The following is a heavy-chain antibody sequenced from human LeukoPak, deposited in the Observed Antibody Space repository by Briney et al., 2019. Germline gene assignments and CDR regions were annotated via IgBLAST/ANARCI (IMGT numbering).Heavy chain of an antibody. J-gene: IGHJ4*02. CDR3: ARSPGVVVAATKGIFDY. Sequence: GESLKISCKGSGYSFTSYWIGWVRQMPGKGLEWMGIIYPGDSDTRYSPSFQGQVTISADKSISTAYLQWSSLKASDSAMYYCARSPGVVVAATKGIFDYWGQGTLVTVSS. CDR2: IYPGDSDT. V-gene: IGHV5-51*01. CDR1: GYSFTSYW. D-gene: IGHD2-15*01.